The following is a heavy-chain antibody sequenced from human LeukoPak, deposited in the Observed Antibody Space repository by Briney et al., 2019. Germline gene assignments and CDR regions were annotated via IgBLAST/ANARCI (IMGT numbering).Heavy chain of an antibody. V-gene: IGHV4-39*01. Sequence: SETLSLTCTVSGGSISSSSYYWGWIRQPPGKGPEWIGSIYYSGSTYYNPSLKSRVTISVDTSKNQFSLKLSSVTAADTAVYYCATEGAAAAGLDYWGQGTLVTVSS. CDR3: ATEGAAAAGLDY. J-gene: IGHJ4*02. CDR1: GGSISSSSYY. CDR2: IYYSGST. D-gene: IGHD6-13*01.